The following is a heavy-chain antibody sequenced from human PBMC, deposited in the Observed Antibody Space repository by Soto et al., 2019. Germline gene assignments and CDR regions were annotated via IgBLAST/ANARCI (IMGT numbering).Heavy chain of an antibody. Sequence: QVQLVESGGGVVQPGRSLRLSCAASGFTFSSYGMHWVRQAPGKGLEWVAVIWYDGSNKYYADSVKGRFTISRDNSKNTLYLQMNNLRAEDTAVYYCARDREYCGGNCKFYYYYGMDVWGQGTTVTVSS. D-gene: IGHD2-21*02. V-gene: IGHV3-33*01. J-gene: IGHJ6*02. CDR3: ARDREYCGGNCKFYYYYGMDV. CDR2: IWYDGSNK. CDR1: GFTFSSYG.